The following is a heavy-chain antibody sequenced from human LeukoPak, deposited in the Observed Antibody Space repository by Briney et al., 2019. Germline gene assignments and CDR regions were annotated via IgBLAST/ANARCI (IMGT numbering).Heavy chain of an antibody. CDR2: IYPGDSDT. CDR1: GYSFTSYW. D-gene: IGHD5-18*01. J-gene: IGHJ4*02. CDR3: ARQMGGYSYGSTNFDY. V-gene: IGHV5-51*01. Sequence: GESLKISCKGSGYSFTSYWIGWVRQMPGKGLEWMGIIYPGDSDTRYSPSFQGQVTISADKSIRTAYLQWSSLKASDTAMYYCARQMGGYSYGSTNFDYWGQGTLVTVSS.